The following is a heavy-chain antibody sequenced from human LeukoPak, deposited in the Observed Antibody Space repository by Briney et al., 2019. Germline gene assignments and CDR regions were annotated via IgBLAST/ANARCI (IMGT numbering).Heavy chain of an antibody. CDR3: AKGDNYKPLYFDN. CDR1: GFRFSDFG. J-gene: IGHJ4*02. CDR2: IWYDRSRK. V-gene: IGHV3-33*06. D-gene: IGHD1-20*01. Sequence: GGSLRLSCAASGFRFSDFGMHWVRQAPGKGLEWVAVIWYDRSRKFYADSVEGRFTISSDNSKNTLFLQMNSLRDEDTAVYYCAKGDNYKPLYFDNWGQGSLVTVTA.